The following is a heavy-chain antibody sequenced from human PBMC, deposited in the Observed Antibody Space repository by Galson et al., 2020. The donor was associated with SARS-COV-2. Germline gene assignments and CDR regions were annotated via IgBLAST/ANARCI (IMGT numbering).Heavy chain of an antibody. CDR1: SGSIGSGSSY. CDR3: ARGILKWFDR. V-gene: IGHV4-61*09. Sequence: SETLSLTCTVSSGSIGSGSSYWSWIRQPAGRGLEWVGHVYTRGTTNYNPSLKSRVSISIDRSENQFSLKLSSVTAADTAVYYCARGILKWFDRWGQGILVTVSS. CDR2: VYTRGTT. J-gene: IGHJ5*02.